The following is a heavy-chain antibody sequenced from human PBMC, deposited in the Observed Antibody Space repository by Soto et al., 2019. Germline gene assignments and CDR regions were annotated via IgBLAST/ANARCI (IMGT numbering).Heavy chain of an antibody. CDR1: GYTFTSYG. V-gene: IGHV1-18*04. J-gene: IGHJ4*02. CDR2: ISAYNGNT. Sequence: VASVKVSCKASGYTFTSYGISWVRQAPGQGLEWMGWISAYNGNTNYAQKLQGRVTMTTDTSTSTAYMELRSLRSDDTAVYYCARDAGLRYFDWLFPGVDYWGQGTLVTVSS. CDR3: ARDAGLRYFDWLFPGVDY. D-gene: IGHD3-9*01.